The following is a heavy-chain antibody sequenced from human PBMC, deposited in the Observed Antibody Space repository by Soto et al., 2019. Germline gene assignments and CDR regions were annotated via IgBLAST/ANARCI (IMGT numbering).Heavy chain of an antibody. V-gene: IGHV1-3*01. CDR3: ARGRGVVIPAGTPDAFDV. CDR1: GYTFTSYA. Sequence: ASVKVSCKASGYTFTSYAMHWVRQAPGQRLEWMGWINAGNGNTKYSQKFQGRVTITRDTSASTAYMELSSLRSEDTAMYYCARGRGVVIPAGTPDAFDVWGQGTMVTVSS. D-gene: IGHD6-13*01. CDR2: INAGNGNT. J-gene: IGHJ3*01.